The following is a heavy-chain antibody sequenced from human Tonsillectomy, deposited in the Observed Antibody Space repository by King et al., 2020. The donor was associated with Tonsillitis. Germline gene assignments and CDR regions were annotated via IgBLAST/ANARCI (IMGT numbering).Heavy chain of an antibody. CDR2: VSFDGTTT. J-gene: IGHJ4*02. Sequence: VQLVESGGGVVQPGRSLKLSCAASGFSLNDYALYWVRQAPAKGLEWVAVVSFDGTTTFYADSVKDRFTISRDISKNTLFLQMDGLKTEDTAIYYCARHRPRSQGVLDYWGQGARVTVSS. CDR1: GFSLNDYA. V-gene: IGHV3-30*04. CDR3: ARHRPRSQGVLDY. D-gene: IGHD3-10*01.